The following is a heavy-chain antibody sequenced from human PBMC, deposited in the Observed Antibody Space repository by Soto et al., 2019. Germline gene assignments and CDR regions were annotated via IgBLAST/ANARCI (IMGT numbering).Heavy chain of an antibody. Sequence: SETLSLTCTVSGGSISSSRYYWGWIRQPPGKGLEWIWSIYYSGSTYYNPSLKSRVTISVDTSKNQFSLKLSSVTAADTAVYYCASSKYCDFWSGYYIFYYGRDVWGQGTTVTVSS. CDR1: GGSISSSRYY. CDR2: IYYSGST. D-gene: IGHD3-3*01. V-gene: IGHV4-39*01. CDR3: ASSKYCDFWSGYYIFYYGRDV. J-gene: IGHJ6*02.